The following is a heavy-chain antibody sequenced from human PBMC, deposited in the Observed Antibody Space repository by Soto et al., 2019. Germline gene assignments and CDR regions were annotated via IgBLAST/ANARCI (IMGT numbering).Heavy chain of an antibody. CDR2: TRNKANSYTT. Sequence: EVQLVESGGGLVQPGGSLRLSCAASGFTFSDHYMDWVRQAPGKGLEWVGRTRNKANSYTTEYAASVKGRFTISRDDSKNSLYLQMHSLKTEDTAVYYCVRSGTSSGWPWFGADYWGQGTLVTVSS. J-gene: IGHJ4*02. V-gene: IGHV3-72*01. CDR3: VRSGTSSGWPWFGADY. CDR1: GFTFSDHY. D-gene: IGHD6-19*01.